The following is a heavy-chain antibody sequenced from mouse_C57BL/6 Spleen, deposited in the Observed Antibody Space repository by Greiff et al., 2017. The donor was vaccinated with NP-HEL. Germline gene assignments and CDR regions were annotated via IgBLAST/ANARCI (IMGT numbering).Heavy chain of an antibody. D-gene: IGHD2-10*02. CDR2: ISDGGSYT. V-gene: IGHV5-4*01. CDR1: GFTFSSYA. CDR3: ARDRGYGNYAMDY. Sequence: EVNVVESGGGLVKPGGSLKLSCAASGFTFSSYAMSWVRQTPEKRLEWVATISDGGSYTYYPDNVKGRFTISRDNAKNNLYLQMSHLKSEDTAMYYCARDRGYGNYAMDYWGQGTSVTVSS. J-gene: IGHJ4*01.